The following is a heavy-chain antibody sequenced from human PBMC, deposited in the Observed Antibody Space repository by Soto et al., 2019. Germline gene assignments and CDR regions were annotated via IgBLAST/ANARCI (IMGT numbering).Heavy chain of an antibody. V-gene: IGHV3-9*01. Sequence: EVQLVESGGGLVQPGRSLRLSCAASGFRFEDYAMHWVRQAPGKGLEWVSGIAWNSDIIGYADSVKGRFTISRDNGKNSLYLLMNTLRPEDTALYYCAKDHYGSAIYGMDVWGQGTTVTVSS. J-gene: IGHJ6*02. CDR3: AKDHYGSAIYGMDV. CDR2: IAWNSDII. D-gene: IGHD3-10*01. CDR1: GFRFEDYA.